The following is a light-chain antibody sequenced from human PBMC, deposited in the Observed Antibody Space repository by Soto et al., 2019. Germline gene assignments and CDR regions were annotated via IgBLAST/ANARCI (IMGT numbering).Light chain of an antibody. CDR1: SSDVGSHNL. CDR3: CSNAAGSTYV. CDR2: EAS. Sequence: QSVLTQPASVSGSPGQSITIFCTGTSSDVGSHNLVSWYQQFPGKAPKLIIFEASKRPSGVSNRFSGSKSGSTASLTISGLQAEDEADYYCCSNAAGSTYVFGSGTKVTVL. J-gene: IGLJ1*01. V-gene: IGLV2-23*01.